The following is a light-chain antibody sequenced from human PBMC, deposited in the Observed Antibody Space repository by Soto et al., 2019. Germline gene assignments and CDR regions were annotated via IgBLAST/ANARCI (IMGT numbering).Light chain of an antibody. CDR2: KAT. Sequence: DIEMTQSPSTLSASVGDRVTLTCRASQSITSWVAWYQQKPGKAHKLLIYKATHLQTGVPRRFSGRGSETEFSLTISSLQPEDLAIYYCQQYNDFQYTFGHGTPLAMK. CDR3: QQYNDFQYT. J-gene: IGKJ2*01. CDR1: QSITSW. V-gene: IGKV1-5*03.